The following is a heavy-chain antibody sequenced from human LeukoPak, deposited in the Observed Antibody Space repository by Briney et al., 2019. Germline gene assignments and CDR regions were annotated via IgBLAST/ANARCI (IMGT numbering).Heavy chain of an antibody. CDR1: GGTFSSYA. D-gene: IGHD2-21*02. V-gene: IGHV1-69*01. CDR2: IIPIFGTA. J-gene: IGHJ5*02. CDR3: ARGVVVTAHWFDP. Sequence: ASVKVSCRASGGTFSSYAISWVRQAPGQGLEWMGGIIPIFGTANYAQRFQGRVTITADESTSTAYMELSSLRSEDTAVYYCARGVVVTAHWFDPWGQGTLVTVSS.